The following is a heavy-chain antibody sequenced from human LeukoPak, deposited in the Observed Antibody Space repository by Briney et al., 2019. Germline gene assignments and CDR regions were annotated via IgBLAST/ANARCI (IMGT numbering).Heavy chain of an antibody. D-gene: IGHD4-23*01. J-gene: IGHJ5*02. CDR3: ARGYDYGGNSPFDP. CDR2: IIPTFGIA. CDR1: GGTFSSYA. Sequence: SVKVSCKASGGTFSSYAISWVRQAPGQGLEWMGRIIPTFGIANYAQKFQGRVTITADKSTSTAYMELSSLRSEDTAVYYCARGYDYGGNSPFDPWGQGTLVTVSS. V-gene: IGHV1-69*04.